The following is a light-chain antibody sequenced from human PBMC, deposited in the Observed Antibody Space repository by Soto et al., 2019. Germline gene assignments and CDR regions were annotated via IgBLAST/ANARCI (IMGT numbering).Light chain of an antibody. CDR3: QQYGSSPIT. CDR1: QGVSSN. CDR2: GAS. J-gene: IGKJ5*01. V-gene: IGKV3-15*01. Sequence: EVVMTQSPATLSVSPGDTATLSCRASQGVSSNLAWYQQKSGQAPRLLIYGASTRATGVPARFSGSGSGTDFTLTISRLEPEDFAVYYCQQYGSSPITFGQGTRLEI.